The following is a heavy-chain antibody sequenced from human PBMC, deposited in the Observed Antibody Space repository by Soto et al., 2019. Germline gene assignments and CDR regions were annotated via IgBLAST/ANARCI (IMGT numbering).Heavy chain of an antibody. D-gene: IGHD6-6*01. CDR2: ISSGRPTI. Sequence: EVQLVESGGGLVQPGWSLRLSCAASGFTFSSYGMNWVRQAPGKGLAWVSYISSGRPTIQYADSVKGRFTISRDNAKNSLYLQMNSLRDEDTAVYYCARGGAARPDYWGQGTLVTVSS. J-gene: IGHJ4*02. CDR3: ARGGAARPDY. CDR1: GFTFSSYG. V-gene: IGHV3-48*02.